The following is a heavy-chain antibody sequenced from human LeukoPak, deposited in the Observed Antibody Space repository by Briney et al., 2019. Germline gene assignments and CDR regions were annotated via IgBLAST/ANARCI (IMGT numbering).Heavy chain of an antibody. CDR3: AKDLGILRFLEWLHDNYYYGMDV. Sequence: GGSLRLSCAASGFTFSSYWMSWVRQAPGKGLEWVANIKQDGSEKYYVDSVKGRFTISRDNAKNSLYLQMNSLRAEDTAVYYCAKDLGILRFLEWLHDNYYYGMDVWGQGTTVTVSS. J-gene: IGHJ6*02. D-gene: IGHD3-3*01. CDR2: IKQDGSEK. CDR1: GFTFSSYW. V-gene: IGHV3-7*03.